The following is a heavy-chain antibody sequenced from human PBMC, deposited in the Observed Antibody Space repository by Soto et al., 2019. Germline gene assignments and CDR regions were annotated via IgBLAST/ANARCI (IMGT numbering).Heavy chain of an antibody. J-gene: IGHJ4*02. CDR2: IYWDDDK. CDR3: ARSKYSISSFDY. D-gene: IGHD6-6*01. Sequence: SGPTLVNRTQTLTLTCTFSGSSLITDDVGVGWIRQPPGKALDWLAVIYWDDDKRYSPSLKSRLTITKDTSKNQVLLTMTNMDPVDTATYFCARSKYSISSFDYWGQGALVTVSS. CDR1: GSSLITDDVG. V-gene: IGHV2-5*02.